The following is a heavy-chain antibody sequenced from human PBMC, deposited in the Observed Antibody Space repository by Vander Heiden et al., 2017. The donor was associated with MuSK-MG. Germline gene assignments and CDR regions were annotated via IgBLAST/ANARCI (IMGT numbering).Heavy chain of an antibody. D-gene: IGHD3-10*01. CDR2: IYHSGST. Sequence: QVQLQESGPGLVKPSGTLSLTCAVSGGSISSSNWWSGVRKPPGKGLEWIGEIYHSGSTNYNPSLKSRVTIAVDKSKNQFSLKLSAVTAADTAVYYCARDFRGTMVQGGIIKVSWFDPWGQGTLVTVSS. CDR3: ARDFRGTMVQGGIIKVSWFDP. CDR1: GGSISSSNW. V-gene: IGHV4-4*02. J-gene: IGHJ5*02.